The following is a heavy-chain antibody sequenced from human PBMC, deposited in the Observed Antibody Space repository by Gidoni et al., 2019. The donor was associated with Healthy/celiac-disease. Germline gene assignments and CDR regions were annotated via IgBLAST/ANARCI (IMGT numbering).Heavy chain of an antibody. CDR3: AKQGTGYCSGGSCYSSFVWFDP. Sequence: EVQLLESGGGLVQPGGSLRRSCAASGFTFSSYAMSWVRQAPGKGLEWVSAISGSGGRTYYADSVKGRFTISRDNSKNTLYLQMNSLRAEDTAVYYCAKQGTGYCSGGSCYSSFVWFDPWGQGTLVTVSS. CDR2: ISGSGGRT. CDR1: GFTFSSYA. D-gene: IGHD2-15*01. J-gene: IGHJ5*02. V-gene: IGHV3-23*01.